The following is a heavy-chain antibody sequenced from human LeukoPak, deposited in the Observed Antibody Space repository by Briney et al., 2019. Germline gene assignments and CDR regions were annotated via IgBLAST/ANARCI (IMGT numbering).Heavy chain of an antibody. J-gene: IGHJ4*02. CDR3: ARDYSPYYYDSSGYDY. CDR2: ISSSGSTI. V-gene: IGHV3-11*04. Sequence: PGGSLRLSCVASRFTFSSYWMSWIRQAPGKGLEWVSYISSSGSTIYYADSVKGRFTISRDNAKNSLYLQMNSLRAEDTAVYYCARDYSPYYYDSSGYDYWGQGTLVTVSS. CDR1: RFTFSSYW. D-gene: IGHD3-22*01.